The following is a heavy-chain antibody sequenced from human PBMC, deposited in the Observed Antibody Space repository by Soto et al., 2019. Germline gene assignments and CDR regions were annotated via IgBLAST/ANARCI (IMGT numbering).Heavy chain of an antibody. D-gene: IGHD3-3*01. J-gene: IGHJ6*03. CDR1: GGSFSGYY. CDR2: INHSGST. Sequence: SETLSLTCAVYGGSFSGYYLSWIRQPPGKGLEWIGEINHSGSTNYNPSLKSRVTISVDTSKNQFSLKLSSVTAADTAVYYCARGGVTIFGVVNVYYYYYMDVWGKGTTVTVSS. CDR3: ARGGVTIFGVVNVYYYYYMDV. V-gene: IGHV4-34*01.